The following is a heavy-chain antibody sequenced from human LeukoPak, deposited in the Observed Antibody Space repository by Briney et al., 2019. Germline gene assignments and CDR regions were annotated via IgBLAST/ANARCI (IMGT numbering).Heavy chain of an antibody. J-gene: IGHJ4*02. Sequence: SETLSLTCTVSGGSISSSSYYWGWIRQPPGKGLEWIGSIYYSGSTHYNPSLKSRVTISVDTSKNQFSLKLSSVTAADTAVYYCARPRSYQLLLFDYWGQGTLVTVSS. CDR2: IYYSGST. CDR3: ARPRSYQLLLFDY. D-gene: IGHD2-2*01. CDR1: GGSISSSSYY. V-gene: IGHV4-39*01.